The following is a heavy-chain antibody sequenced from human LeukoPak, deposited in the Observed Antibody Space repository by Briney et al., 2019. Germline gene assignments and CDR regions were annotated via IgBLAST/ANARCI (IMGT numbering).Heavy chain of an antibody. J-gene: IGHJ2*01. CDR3: AREAGIAITGTIWYFDL. CDR1: GYTFTNYY. CDR2: INPSGGST. V-gene: IGHV1-46*01. D-gene: IGHD1/OR15-1a*01. Sequence: ASVKVSCKASGYTFTNYYMHWVRQAPGQGLEWMGIINPSGGSTSYAQKFQGRVTMTRDTSTSTVYMEVSSLRSEDTAVYYCAREAGIAITGTIWYFDLWGRGTLVTVSS.